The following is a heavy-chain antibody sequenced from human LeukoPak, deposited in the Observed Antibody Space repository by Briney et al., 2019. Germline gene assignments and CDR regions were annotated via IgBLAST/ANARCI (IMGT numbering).Heavy chain of an antibody. D-gene: IGHD3-16*01. CDR1: GFSFSNYW. J-gene: IGHJ4*02. CDR2: IKQDGSAI. Sequence: GGSLRLSCAASGFSFSNYWMSWVRQAAGKGLGWVANIKQDGSAISYVESVKGRCTTSRDNAKNSLYLQMNTLRAEDTAVYYCARNRGAGGGYFDYWGQGALVTVSS. CDR3: ARNRGAGGGYFDY. V-gene: IGHV3-7*05.